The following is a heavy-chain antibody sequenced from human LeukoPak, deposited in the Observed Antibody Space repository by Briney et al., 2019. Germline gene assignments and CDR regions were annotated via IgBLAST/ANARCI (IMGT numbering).Heavy chain of an antibody. CDR3: ARDETALDS. CDR2: INQGGSEK. Sequence: GGSLRLSCAASGFTFSSYNINWVRQAPGKGLEWVANINQGGSEKYYVDSVKGRLTISRDNAKNSLYLQMNSLRAEDTAVYYCARDETALDSWGQGTLVTVSS. V-gene: IGHV3-7*01. D-gene: IGHD5-18*01. J-gene: IGHJ4*02. CDR1: GFTFSSYN.